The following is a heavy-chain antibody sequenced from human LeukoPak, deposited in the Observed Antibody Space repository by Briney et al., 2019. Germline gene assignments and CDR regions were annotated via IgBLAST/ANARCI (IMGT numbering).Heavy chain of an antibody. J-gene: IGHJ6*02. CDR1: GGSISSYY. CDR2: IYYSGST. Sequence: SETLSLTCTVSGGSISSYYWSWIRQPPGKGLEWIRYIYYSGSTNYNPSLKSRVTISVDTSKNQFSLKLSSVTAADTAVYYCARENVAAAGTAYYYYYGMDVWGQGTTVTVSS. D-gene: IGHD6-13*01. V-gene: IGHV4-59*01. CDR3: ARENVAAAGTAYYYYYGMDV.